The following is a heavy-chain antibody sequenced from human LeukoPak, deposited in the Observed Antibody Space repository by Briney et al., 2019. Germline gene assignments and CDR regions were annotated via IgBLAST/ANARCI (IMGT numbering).Heavy chain of an antibody. CDR1: GYTFTSYA. CDR2: INTNTGNP. D-gene: IGHD3-22*01. V-gene: IGHV7-4-1*02. J-gene: IGHJ4*02. CDR3: ASVPHPYYYDSSGNKGPFDY. Sequence: GASVKVSCKASGYTFTSYAMNWVRQAPGQGLEWMGWINTNTGNPTYAQGFTGRFVFSLDTSVSTAYLQISSLKAEDTAVYYCASVPHPYYYDSSGNKGPFDYWGQGTLVTVSS.